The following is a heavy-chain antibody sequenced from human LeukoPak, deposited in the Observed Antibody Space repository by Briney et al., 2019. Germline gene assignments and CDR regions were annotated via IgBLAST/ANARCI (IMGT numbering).Heavy chain of an antibody. D-gene: IGHD5-18*01. CDR1: GGSFSGFY. V-gene: IGHV4-34*01. CDR3: ARGEPQRGMQLWIFDY. Sequence: SETLSLTCAVYGGSFSGFYWSWIRQPPGKGLQWIGEINHSGSTNYNPSLKSQVTISIDTSKNQFSLKLSSVTAADTAVYYCARGEPQRGMQLWIFDYWGQGTLVTVSS. CDR2: INHSGST. J-gene: IGHJ4*02.